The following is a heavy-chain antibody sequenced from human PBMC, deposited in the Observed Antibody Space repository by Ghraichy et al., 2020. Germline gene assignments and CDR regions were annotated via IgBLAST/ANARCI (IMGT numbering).Heavy chain of an antibody. J-gene: IGHJ4*02. CDR3: ADFLETVATINY. V-gene: IGHV3-23*01. CDR2: ISGSGGST. CDR1: GFTFSSYA. D-gene: IGHD5-12*01. Sequence: GESLNISCAASGFTFSSYAMSWVRQAPGKGLEWVSAISGSGGSTYYADSVKGRFTISRDNSKNTLYLQMNSLRAEDTAVYYCADFLETVATINYWGQGTLVTVSS.